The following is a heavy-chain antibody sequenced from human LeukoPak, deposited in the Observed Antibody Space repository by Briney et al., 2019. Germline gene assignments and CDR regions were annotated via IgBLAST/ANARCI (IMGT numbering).Heavy chain of an antibody. CDR2: IKAGNGDT. V-gene: IGHV1-3*01. Sequence: ASEKVSCKPSVYIFTKYVVLWVRQAPRQRPEWMGWIKAGNGDTKYSQNFQDILTLTRDTSARTVYMELSSLTSKDTPLYYCARDDCGATCYPGGYWGQGTLVTVSS. CDR3: ARDDCGATCYPGGY. CDR1: VYIFTKYV. D-gene: IGHD2-21*01. J-gene: IGHJ4*02.